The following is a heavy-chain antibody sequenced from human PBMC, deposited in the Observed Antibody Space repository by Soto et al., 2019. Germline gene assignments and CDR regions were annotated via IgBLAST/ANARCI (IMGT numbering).Heavy chain of an antibody. D-gene: IGHD6-13*01. J-gene: IGHJ4*02. V-gene: IGHV3-23*01. Sequence: GGSLRLSCAASGFTFSSYAMSWVRQAPGKGLEWVSAISGSGGSTYYADSVKGRFTISRDNSKNTLYLQMNSLRAEDTAVYYCAKARRIAAAGTVRLRLDYWGQGTLVTVSS. CDR2: ISGSGGST. CDR3: AKARRIAAAGTVRLRLDY. CDR1: GFTFSSYA.